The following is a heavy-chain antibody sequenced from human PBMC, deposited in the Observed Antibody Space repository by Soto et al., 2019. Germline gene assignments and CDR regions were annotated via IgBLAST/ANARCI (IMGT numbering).Heavy chain of an antibody. CDR2: IDTSGTT. CDR1: GGSISSYY. J-gene: IGHJ6*02. Sequence: AETLSLTCTVSGGSISSYYCSWIRQSAGKGLEWIGRIDTSGTTNYNPSLRSRVTMSVDASKNQFSLNLSSVTAADTAVYFCARGPRGYVYYHGMDVWGQGTTVTVSS. D-gene: IGHD3-10*01. V-gene: IGHV4-4*07. CDR3: ARGPRGYVYYHGMDV.